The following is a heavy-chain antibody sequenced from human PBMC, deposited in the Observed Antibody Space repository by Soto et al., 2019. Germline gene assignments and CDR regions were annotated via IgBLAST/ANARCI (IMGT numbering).Heavy chain of an antibody. Sequence: EVQLLESGGGLVQPGGSLRLSCVASGLTFSSSSMSWVRQAPGKGLEWVSVSIGGGGSTFYADSVKGRFTISRDNSKNTLYLQMHSLRAEDAAVYFCAKLVRYWGQGTLVTVSS. D-gene: IGHD6-6*01. CDR1: GLTFSSSS. J-gene: IGHJ4*02. CDR3: AKLVRY. CDR2: SIGGGGST. V-gene: IGHV3-23*01.